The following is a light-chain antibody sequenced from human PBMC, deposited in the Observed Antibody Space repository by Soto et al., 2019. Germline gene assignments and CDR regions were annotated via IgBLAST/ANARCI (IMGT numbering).Light chain of an antibody. CDR3: QERSNWPPS. V-gene: IGKV3-11*01. CDR2: DAS. J-gene: IGKJ4*01. CDR1: QSVSDY. Sequence: EIVLTQSPATLSLSPGERATLSCRASQSVSDYIAWYQQKRGQAPRLLIYDASNRATGVPARFSGSGSGTDFNLTISSLEPEDFVVYYCQERSNWPPSFGGGTKVVIK.